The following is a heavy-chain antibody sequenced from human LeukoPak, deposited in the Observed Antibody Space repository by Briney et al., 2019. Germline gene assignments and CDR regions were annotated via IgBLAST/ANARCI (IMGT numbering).Heavy chain of an antibody. CDR3: ARVDYDFWSGYYTYFDY. V-gene: IGHV3-7*01. CDR1: GFTFSSYW. CDR2: IKQDGSEK. J-gene: IGHJ4*02. Sequence: GGSLRLSCAASGFTFSSYWMSRVRQAPGKGLEWVANIKQDGSEKYYVDSVKGRFTISRDNAKNSLYLQMNSLRAEDTAVYYCARVDYDFWSGYYTYFDYWGQGTLVTVSS. D-gene: IGHD3-3*01.